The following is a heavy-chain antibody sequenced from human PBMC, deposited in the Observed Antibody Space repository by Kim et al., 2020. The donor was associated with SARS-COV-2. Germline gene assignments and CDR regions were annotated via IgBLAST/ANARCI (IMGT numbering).Heavy chain of an antibody. D-gene: IGHD4-17*01. CDR3: AIERRVTTVTRIDYFDY. Sequence: GGSLRLSCAASGFPFSDFYIAWIRQAPGKGLEWVSYITGTGATTYYADSVRGRFTISRDNAKNSVHLQMNTLRAEDTAVYYCAIERRVTTVTRIDYFDYWGQGALVTVAS. V-gene: IGHV3-11*01. CDR1: GFPFSDFY. CDR2: ITGTGATT. J-gene: IGHJ4*02.